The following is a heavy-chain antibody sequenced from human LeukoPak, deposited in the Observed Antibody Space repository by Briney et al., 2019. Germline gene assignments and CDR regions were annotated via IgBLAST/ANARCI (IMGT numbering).Heavy chain of an antibody. CDR2: ISGSVGSA. V-gene: IGHV3-23*01. D-gene: IGHD3-9*01. CDR3: ANLYYILTGYYNEGEYFDY. Sequence: GGSLRLSCAASGFTLSSYAMSWVRQGRGKGLEWGSAISGSVGSAYYADSVKSRFTISRDNSKNTLYLQMDSLRPEATAVYYCANLYYILTGYYNEGEYFDYWGQGTLVTVSS. CDR1: GFTLSSYA. J-gene: IGHJ4*02.